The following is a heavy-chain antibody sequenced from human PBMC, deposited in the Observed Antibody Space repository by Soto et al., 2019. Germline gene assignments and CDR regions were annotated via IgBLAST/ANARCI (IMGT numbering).Heavy chain of an antibody. J-gene: IGHJ6*02. D-gene: IGHD1-26*01. V-gene: IGHV5-51*01. CDR1: GYSFTTYW. Sequence: GESLKISCKGSGYSFTTYWIAWVRQMPGKGLEWMGIIYPGDSDTRYSPSFQGQVTISADKSISTAYLQWSSLKASDTAMYYCARLGGSYTSYYYYGMDVWGQGTTVTVSS. CDR3: ARLGGSYTSYYYYGMDV. CDR2: IYPGDSDT.